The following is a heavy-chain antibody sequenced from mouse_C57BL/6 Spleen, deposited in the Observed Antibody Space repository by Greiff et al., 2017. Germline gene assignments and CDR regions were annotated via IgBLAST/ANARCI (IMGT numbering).Heavy chain of an antibody. CDR3: AIFTTAVGSYAMDY. CDR1: GYAFSSSW. V-gene: IGHV1-82*01. J-gene: IGHJ4*01. CDR2: IYPGDGDT. D-gene: IGHD1-1*01. Sequence: QVQLQQSGPELVKPGASVKISCKASGYAFSSSWMNWVKQRPGKGLEWIGRIYPGDGDTNYNGKFKGKATLTADKSSSTAYMQLSSLTSEDSAVYVCAIFTTAVGSYAMDYWGQGTSVTVSS.